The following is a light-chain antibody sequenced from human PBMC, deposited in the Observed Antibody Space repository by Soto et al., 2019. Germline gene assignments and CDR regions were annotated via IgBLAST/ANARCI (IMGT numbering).Light chain of an antibody. J-gene: IGLJ1*01. Sequence: QSALTQPASVSGSPGQSITISCTGTSSDVGGYNYVSWYQQHPGKAPKLMIYEVSNRPSGVSNRFSGSKSGNTASLTISGLQAEDEADYYCSSYTSSSTLLGTGTKV. V-gene: IGLV2-14*01. CDR1: SSDVGGYNY. CDR3: SSYTSSSTL. CDR2: EVS.